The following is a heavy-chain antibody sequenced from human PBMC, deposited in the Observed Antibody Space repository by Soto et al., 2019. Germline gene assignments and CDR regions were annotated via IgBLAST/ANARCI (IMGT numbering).Heavy chain of an antibody. J-gene: IGHJ3*02. Sequence: GGSLRLSCAASGFFFSTYAMNWVRQAPGKGLEWVSAISSSGDSAYHAESVRGRFTISRDNSINTLYLQMRSLRPEDTAVYFCAHPRGYGVFDAVDIWGQGTMVTVSS. CDR2: ISSSGDSA. CDR1: GFFFSTYA. CDR3: AHPRGYGVFDAVDI. V-gene: IGHV3-23*01. D-gene: IGHD4-17*01.